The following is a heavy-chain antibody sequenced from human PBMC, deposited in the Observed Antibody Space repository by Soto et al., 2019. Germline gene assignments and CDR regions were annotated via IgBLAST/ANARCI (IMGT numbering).Heavy chain of an antibody. D-gene: IGHD6-19*01. V-gene: IGHV4-4*07. CDR1: GGSFTTYY. J-gene: IGHJ5*02. Sequence: QVQLQESGPGLVKPSETLSLTCTVSGGSFTTYYWNWIRQPAGKRLEWIGRLYTSGNTKYNPSLKSRLTMSLDTSKRQFSLKLSSVTAAYTAIYYCARETVLGTDNWFDPWGQGILVTVSS. CDR3: ARETVLGTDNWFDP. CDR2: LYTSGNT.